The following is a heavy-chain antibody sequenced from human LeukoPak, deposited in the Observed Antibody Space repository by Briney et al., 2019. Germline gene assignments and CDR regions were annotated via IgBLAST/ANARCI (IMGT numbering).Heavy chain of an antibody. Sequence: GGSLRLSCAASGFTFSSYALSWVRQAPGKGLEWVSTISDSGGSPYYADSVKGRFTISRDNSKNTLYLQMNSLRAEDTAVYYCAKESRAGKFDDPNWGQGTLVTVSS. CDR1: GFTFSSYA. J-gene: IGHJ4*02. CDR2: ISDSGGSP. D-gene: IGHD6-19*01. CDR3: AKESRAGKFDDPN. V-gene: IGHV3-23*01.